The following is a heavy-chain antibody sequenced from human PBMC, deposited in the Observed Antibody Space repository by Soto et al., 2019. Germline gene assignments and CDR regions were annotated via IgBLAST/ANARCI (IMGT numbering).Heavy chain of an antibody. CDR1: GYNFAGYW. V-gene: IGHV5-51*01. Sequence: EESLKISCKGSGYNFAGYWISWLLQMPGKGLELMGIIYPSDSDTRYRPSFQGQVTISADKSISSAYLQWSSLRASDTAMYYCARGGVSTRTFDYWGQGTPVTVSS. D-gene: IGHD3-3*01. CDR2: IYPSDSDT. J-gene: IGHJ4*02. CDR3: ARGGVSTRTFDY.